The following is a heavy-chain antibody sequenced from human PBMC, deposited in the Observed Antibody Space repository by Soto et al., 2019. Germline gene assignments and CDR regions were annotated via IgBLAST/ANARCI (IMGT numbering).Heavy chain of an antibody. CDR1: GFRFSSSW. V-gene: IGHV3-7*03. J-gene: IGHJ1*01. D-gene: IGHD3-22*01. CDR2: INQGGSQK. CDR3: AKDLGLHYYDSSGYSDPEYFQH. Sequence: GGSLRLSCAGSGFRFSSSWMSWIRQAPGKGLEWVAHINQGGSQKYYVDSAKGRFTISRDNSKNTLYLQMNSLRAEDTAVYYCAKDLGLHYYDSSGYSDPEYFQHWGQGTLVTVSS.